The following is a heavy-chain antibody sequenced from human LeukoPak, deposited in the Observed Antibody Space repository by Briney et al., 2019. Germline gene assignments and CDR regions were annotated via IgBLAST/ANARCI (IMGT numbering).Heavy chain of an antibody. CDR1: GYTFTHYG. CDR3: ARSLLVVPDASGKHDAFDM. D-gene: IGHD2-8*02. J-gene: IGHJ3*02. V-gene: IGHV1-18*01. Sequence: ASVNVSCTTSGYTFTHYGISWVRQAPGQGLEWGGWISAYNGNTKYAQSLQNKVTMTTDTSTSTAYMELRSRTSDDTAVYYCARSLLVVPDASGKHDAFDMWGQGTMVTVSS. CDR2: ISAYNGNT.